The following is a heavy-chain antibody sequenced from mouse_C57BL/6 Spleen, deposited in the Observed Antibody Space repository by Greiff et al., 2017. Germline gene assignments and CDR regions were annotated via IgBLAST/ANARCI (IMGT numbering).Heavy chain of an antibody. D-gene: IGHD2-5*01. CDR1: GYTFTSYR. CDR3: VRESNYGYIDV. V-gene: IGHV1-52*01. Sequence: VQLQQPGAELVRPGSSVKLPCKASGYTFTSYRMHWVKQRPIQSLEWIGNIDPSDSETLYNQKFKDKATLTVDKSSSTAYMQLSSLTSEDTAVYYCVRESNYGYIDVWGTGTTVTVSS. CDR2: IDPSDSET. J-gene: IGHJ1*03.